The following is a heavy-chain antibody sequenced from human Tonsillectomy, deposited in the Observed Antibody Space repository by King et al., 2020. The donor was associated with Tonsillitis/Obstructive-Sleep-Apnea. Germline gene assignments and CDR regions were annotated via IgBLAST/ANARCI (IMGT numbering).Heavy chain of an antibody. CDR3: ARDKVAGATKFDY. D-gene: IGHD1-26*01. J-gene: IGHJ4*02. V-gene: IGHV3-7*01. CDR1: GFTFSTYW. Sequence: VQLVESGGGLVQPGGSLRLSCAASGFTFSTYWMSWVRQTPGKGLEWVANMKQDGGEIYYVDSVKGRFTISRDNAKKPLYLQMNSLRVEDTAVYYCARDKVAGATKFDYWGRGTLVTVSS. CDR2: MKQDGGEI.